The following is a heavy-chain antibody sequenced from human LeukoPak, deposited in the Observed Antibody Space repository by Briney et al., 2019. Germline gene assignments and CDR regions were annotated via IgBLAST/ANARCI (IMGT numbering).Heavy chain of an antibody. CDR3: ARVGMDLDTLNRDGEVS. V-gene: IGHV3-30*02. Sequence: PGGSLRLSCAASGFTFSSYGMHWVRQAPGKGLEWVAFIRYDGSNKYYADSVKGRFTISRDNSKNTLYLQMNSLRAEDTAVYYCARVGMDLDTLNRDGEVSWGQGTLVTVSS. D-gene: IGHD5-24*01. CDR2: IRYDGSNK. J-gene: IGHJ5*02. CDR1: GFTFSSYG.